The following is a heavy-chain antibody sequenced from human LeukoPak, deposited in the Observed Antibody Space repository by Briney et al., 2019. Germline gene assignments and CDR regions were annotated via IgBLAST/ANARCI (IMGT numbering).Heavy chain of an antibody. J-gene: IGHJ4*02. V-gene: IGHV3-48*01. D-gene: IGHD6-13*01. CDR1: GFTFSSYS. Sequence: GGSLRLSCAASGFTFSSYSMNWVRQAPGKGPEWVSYTGTSNDITYYSASVKGRFTISRDNAKNSLYLQMNSLKAADTAVYYCVRDSIAASGSFAFWGQGTLVTVSS. CDR3: VRDSIAASGSFAF. CDR2: TGTSNDIT.